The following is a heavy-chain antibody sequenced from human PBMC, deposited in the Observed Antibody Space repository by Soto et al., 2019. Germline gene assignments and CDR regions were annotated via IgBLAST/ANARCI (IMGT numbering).Heavy chain of an antibody. V-gene: IGHV3-9*01. CDR3: AKDSSSSSVGGYFDY. CDR1: GFTFDDYA. CDR2: ISWNSGSI. J-gene: IGHJ4*02. Sequence: GGSLRLSCAASGFTFDDYAMHWVRQAPGKGLEWVSGISWNSGSIGYADSVKGRFTISRDNAKNSLYLQMNSLRAEDTALYYCAKDSSSSSVGGYFDYWGQGTLVTVSS. D-gene: IGHD6-13*01.